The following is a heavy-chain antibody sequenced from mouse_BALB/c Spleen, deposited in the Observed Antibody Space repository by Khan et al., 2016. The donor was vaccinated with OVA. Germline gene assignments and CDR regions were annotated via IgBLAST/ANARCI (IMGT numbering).Heavy chain of an antibody. CDR3: VRGGGNSRFAY. J-gene: IGHJ3*01. Sequence: QVQLQQSGAGLVRPGVSVKISCKGSGYTFTDFAMHWVKQSHAKSLEWIGVISTYYGDATYNQNFKDKATMTVDKSSSTAYMELARLTSEDSGILYCVRGGGNSRFAYWGQGTLVTVSA. CDR2: ISTYYGDA. V-gene: IGHV1S137*01. CDR1: GYTFTDFA. D-gene: IGHD2-1*01.